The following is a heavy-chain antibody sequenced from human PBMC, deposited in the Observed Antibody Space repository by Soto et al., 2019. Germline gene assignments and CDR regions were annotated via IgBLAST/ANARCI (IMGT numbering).Heavy chain of an antibody. CDR1: GGSVSSGSYY. CDR3: ARVHHGSGSYYNGNYFDY. CDR2: IYYSGST. J-gene: IGHJ4*02. D-gene: IGHD3-10*01. Sequence: SETLSLTCTVSGGSVSSGSYYWSWIRQPPGKGLEWIGYIYYSGSTNYNPSLKSRVTISVDTSKNQFSLKLSSVTAADTAVYYCARVHHGSGSYYNGNYFDYWGQGTLVTVSS. V-gene: IGHV4-61*01.